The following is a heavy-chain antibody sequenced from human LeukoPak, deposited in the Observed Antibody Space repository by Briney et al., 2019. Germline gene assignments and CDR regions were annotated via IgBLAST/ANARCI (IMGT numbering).Heavy chain of an antibody. Sequence: GGSLRLSCAASGFSFGYYGIHWVRQAPGKGLEWVSTISGSDGSTYYADSVKGRFTISRDNSKNTLYLQMNSLRVDDTAVYYCAKLRSGDPVAATNYWGQGTLVTVSS. CDR3: AKLRSGDPVAATNY. D-gene: IGHD2-15*01. J-gene: IGHJ4*02. V-gene: IGHV3-23*01. CDR2: ISGSDGST. CDR1: GFSFGYYG.